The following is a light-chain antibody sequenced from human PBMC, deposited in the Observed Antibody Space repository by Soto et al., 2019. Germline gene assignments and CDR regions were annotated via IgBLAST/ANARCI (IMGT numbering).Light chain of an antibody. CDR3: KQFGSSPGFT. V-gene: IGKV3-20*01. CDR1: QSINSRY. CDR2: GAS. J-gene: IGKJ3*01. Sequence: EIVLTQSPGTLSLSPGERATLSCRASQSINSRYLAWYQQKPGQAPRLLIYGASSRATGIPDRFNGSGSGTDFTLTISRLEPEDFAVYYCKQFGSSPGFTFGPGTKVDIK.